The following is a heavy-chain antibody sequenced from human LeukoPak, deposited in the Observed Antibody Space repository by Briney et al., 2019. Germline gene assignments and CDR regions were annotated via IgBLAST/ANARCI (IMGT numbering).Heavy chain of an antibody. CDR2: ISGSGGST. D-gene: IGHD6-25*01. CDR3: AKVKWSSSGALDY. CDR1: GFTFSSYA. J-gene: IGHJ4*02. Sequence: GGSLRLPCTASGFTFSSYAMSWVRQAPGKGLEWVSAISGSGGSTYYADSVKGRFSISRDDSKNTLYLQMNSLRVEDTAIYYCAKVKWSSSGALDYWGQGTLVSVSS. V-gene: IGHV3-23*01.